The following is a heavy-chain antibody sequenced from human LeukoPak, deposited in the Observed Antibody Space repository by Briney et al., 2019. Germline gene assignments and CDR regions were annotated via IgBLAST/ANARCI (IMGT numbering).Heavy chain of an antibody. CDR2: INGHSGGT. Sequence: ASVKVSCKASGYSFTDHYLHWVRQAPGQGLEWMGCINGHSGGTNYAQKFQGWLTMTRDTSITTAYMELSRLRSDDTAVYYCARVPALPFGAFDIWGQGTMVTVSS. V-gene: IGHV1-2*04. D-gene: IGHD1-26*01. CDR3: ARVPALPFGAFDI. CDR1: GYSFTDHY. J-gene: IGHJ3*02.